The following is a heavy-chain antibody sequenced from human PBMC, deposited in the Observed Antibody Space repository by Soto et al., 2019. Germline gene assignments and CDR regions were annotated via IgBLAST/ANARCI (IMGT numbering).Heavy chain of an antibody. CDR1: GGSISSSSYY. J-gene: IGHJ6*02. V-gene: IGHV4-39*01. CDR3: ACIFSGGYSNSFYSYGMAV. CDR2: IFYSGST. Sequence: SETLSLTCTVSGGSISSSSYYWGWIRQPPGKGLEWIGSIFYSGSTYYNPSLKSRVTISVDTSKNQSSLKLTSVTAADTAVYYCACIFSGGYSNSFYSYGMAVWRQGT. D-gene: IGHD3-3*02.